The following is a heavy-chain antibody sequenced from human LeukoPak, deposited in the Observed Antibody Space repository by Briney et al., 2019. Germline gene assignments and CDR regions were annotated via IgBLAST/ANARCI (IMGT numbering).Heavy chain of an antibody. V-gene: IGHV3-9*03. Sequence: LTGGSLRLSCAASGFIFDDYAMHWVRQAPGKGLEWVSGISWNSGRMDYADSVKGRFTISRDNAKNSLYLQMNSLRAEDMALYYCAKDRTYSGYNALDYWGQGTLVTVSS. J-gene: IGHJ4*02. CDR3: AKDRTYSGYNALDY. CDR2: ISWNSGRM. CDR1: GFIFDDYA. D-gene: IGHD5-12*01.